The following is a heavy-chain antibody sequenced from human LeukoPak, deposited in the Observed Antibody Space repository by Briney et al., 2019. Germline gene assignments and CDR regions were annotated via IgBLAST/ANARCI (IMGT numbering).Heavy chain of an antibody. CDR2: MNPKTGNT. CDR3: ARDLVHSYGPRPSSFDP. V-gene: IGHV1-8*01. CDR1: GYTFTGHD. J-gene: IGHJ5*02. D-gene: IGHD5-18*01. Sequence: GASVRVSCKASGYTFTGHDINWVRQATGQGLEWMGWMNPKTGNTGYAQKFQGRVTMTTDTSTSTAYMELRSLRSDDTAVYYCARDLVHSYGPRPSSFDPWGQGTLVTVSS.